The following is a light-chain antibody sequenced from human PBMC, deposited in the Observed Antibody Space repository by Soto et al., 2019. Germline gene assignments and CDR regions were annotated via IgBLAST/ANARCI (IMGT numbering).Light chain of an antibody. V-gene: IGLV1-40*01. CDR3: QSYDSSLSGVV. J-gene: IGLJ2*01. CDR2: GNY. CDR1: SSTIGGNT. Sequence: QSVLTQPPSASGTPGQRVTISCSGGSSTIGGNTVNWYQQLPGTAPKLLIYGNYNRPSGVPDRFSGSKSGTSASLAITGLQAEDEADYYCQSYDSSLSGVVFGGGTKLTVL.